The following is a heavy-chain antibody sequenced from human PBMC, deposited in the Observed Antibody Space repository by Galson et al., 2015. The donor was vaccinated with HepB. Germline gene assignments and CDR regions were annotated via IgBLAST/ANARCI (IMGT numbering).Heavy chain of an antibody. CDR1: GFSLSPYS. J-gene: IGHJ4*02. V-gene: IGHV3-48*04. CDR2: ISTSDTI. D-gene: IGHD1-1*01. CDR3: GRDDWDLDRDDDGDF. Sequence: SLRLSCAASGFSLSPYSLNWVRQAPGQGLEWISYISTSDTIYYADSVKGRFTISRDNAKNSLYLQMNSLRVEDTAVYYCGRDDWDLDRDDDGDFWGQGTLVTVSS.